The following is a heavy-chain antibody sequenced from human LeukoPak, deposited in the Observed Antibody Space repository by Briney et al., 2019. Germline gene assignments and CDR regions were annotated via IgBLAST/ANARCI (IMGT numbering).Heavy chain of an antibody. CDR1: GYSISSGYY. J-gene: IGHJ3*02. D-gene: IGHD3-22*01. Sequence: SETLSLTCTVSGYSISSGYYWGWIRQPPGKGLEWIGSIYHSGSTYYNPSLKSRVTISVDTSKNQFSLKLSSVTAADTAVYYCARTYYYDSSGYYNRAADAFDIWGQGTMVTVSS. CDR2: IYHSGST. V-gene: IGHV4-38-2*02. CDR3: ARTYYYDSSGYYNRAADAFDI.